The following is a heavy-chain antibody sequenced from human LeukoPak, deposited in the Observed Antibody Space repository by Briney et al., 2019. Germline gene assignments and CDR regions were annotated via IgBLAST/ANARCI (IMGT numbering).Heavy chain of an antibody. CDR2: VNTHTGAT. Sequence: GASVKVSCKASGYTFTGYYMHWVRQAPGQGLEWMGWVNTHTGATNYAQKFQGAVTVTRDTSISTAYMELSRPRSDDTAMYYCARSGRGHVYGFFDYWGQGTLVTVSS. CDR3: ARSGRGHVYGFFDY. J-gene: IGHJ4*02. CDR1: GYTFTGYY. D-gene: IGHD3-10*01. V-gene: IGHV1-2*02.